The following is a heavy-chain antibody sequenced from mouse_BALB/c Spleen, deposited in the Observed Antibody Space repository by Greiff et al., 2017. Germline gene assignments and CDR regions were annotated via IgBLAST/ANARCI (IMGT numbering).Heavy chain of an antibody. Sequence: EVKLLESGPGLVKPSQSLSLTCSVTGYSITSGYYWNWIRQFPGNKLEWMGYISYDGSNNYNPSLKNRISITRDTSKNQFFLKLNSVTTEDTATYYCANDGYYGRAMDYWGQGTSVTVSS. J-gene: IGHJ4*01. CDR3: ANDGYYGRAMDY. D-gene: IGHD2-3*01. CDR1: GYSITSGYY. CDR2: ISYDGSN. V-gene: IGHV3-6*02.